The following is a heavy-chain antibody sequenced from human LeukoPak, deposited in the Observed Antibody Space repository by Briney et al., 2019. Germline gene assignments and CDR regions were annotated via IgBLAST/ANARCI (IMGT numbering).Heavy chain of an antibody. D-gene: IGHD3-9*01. Sequence: SETLSLTCAVYGGSFSGYYWSWIRQPPGKGLEWIGEINHSGSTNCNPSLKSRVTMSVDTSKNQFSLKLSSVTAADTAVYYCAREIVLRYYNWFDPWGQGTLVTVSS. CDR3: AREIVLRYYNWFDP. CDR1: GGSFSGYY. CDR2: INHSGST. J-gene: IGHJ5*02. V-gene: IGHV4-34*01.